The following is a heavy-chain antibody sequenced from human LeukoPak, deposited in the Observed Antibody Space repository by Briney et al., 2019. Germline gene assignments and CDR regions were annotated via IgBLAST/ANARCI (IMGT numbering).Heavy chain of an antibody. D-gene: IGHD6-25*01. CDR1: GFTFSSYA. V-gene: IGHV3-23*01. Sequence: GGSLRLSCAASGFTFSSYAMGWVRQAPGKGLEWVSAISGSGDNTYYADSVKGRFTISRDNSKNTLYLQMNSLRAEDAAIYYCAKAIRSNQRQNRMINYYGMDNCGQGTTVTDSS. CDR3: AKAIRSNQRQNRMINYYGMDN. CDR2: ISGSGDNT. J-gene: IGHJ6*02.